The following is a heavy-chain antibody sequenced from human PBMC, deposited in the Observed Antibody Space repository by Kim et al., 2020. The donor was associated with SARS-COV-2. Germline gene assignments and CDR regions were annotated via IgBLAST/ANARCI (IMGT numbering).Heavy chain of an antibody. V-gene: IGHV4-59*13. CDR3: ASGSGGTRQNFDY. CDR1: GGSINSYY. D-gene: IGHD3-16*01. J-gene: IGHJ4*02. CDR2: IYYTWTT. Sequence: SETLSLTCTVSGGSINSYYWSWIRQPPGAGLEWIGYIYYTWTTNYNPPLKSRVTTSVDTSTNQFPLPLASVTTADTAVYFCASGSGGTRQNFDYCGQGTLGSVSS.